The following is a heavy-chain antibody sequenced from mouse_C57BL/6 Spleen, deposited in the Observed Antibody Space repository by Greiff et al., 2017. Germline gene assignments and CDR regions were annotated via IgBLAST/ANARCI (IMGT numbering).Heavy chain of an antibody. J-gene: IGHJ3*01. D-gene: IGHD1-1*01. CDR1: GYTFTSYW. Sequence: VQLQQSGAELVKPGASVKMSCKASGYTFTSYWITWVKQRPGQGLEWIGDIYPGSGSTNYNEKFKSKATLTVDTSSSTSYMQLSSLTSEDSAVYYCARNYYGSRGVFAYWGQGTLVTVSA. CDR3: ARNYYGSRGVFAY. V-gene: IGHV1-55*01. CDR2: IYPGSGST.